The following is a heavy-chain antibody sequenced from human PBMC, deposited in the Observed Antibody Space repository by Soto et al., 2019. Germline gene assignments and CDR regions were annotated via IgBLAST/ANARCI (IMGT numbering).Heavy chain of an antibody. V-gene: IGHV5-10-1*01. CDR3: ARRGYSGYEHIDY. J-gene: IGHJ4*02. D-gene: IGHD5-12*01. CDR1: GYSFTSYW. CDR2: IDPSDSYT. Sequence: GESLKISFKGSGYSFTSYWISWVRQMPGKGLEWMGRIDPSDSYTNYSPSFQGHVTISADKSISTAYLQWSSLKASDTAMYYCARRGYSGYEHIDYWGQGTLVTVSS.